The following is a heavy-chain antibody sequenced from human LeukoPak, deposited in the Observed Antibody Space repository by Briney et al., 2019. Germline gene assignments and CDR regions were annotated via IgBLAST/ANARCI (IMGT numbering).Heavy chain of an antibody. CDR3: ATVWAYGDYAGTLDY. Sequence: SETLPLTCTVSGLTLTCYYWRWLRQPPGKGLEWIGYIYYSGSTNYNPSLKSRLSISVDTSKNQFSLRLRSVTAADTAVYYCATVWAYGDYAGTLDYWGQGTLVTVSS. V-gene: IGHV4-59*01. CDR2: IYYSGST. D-gene: IGHD4-17*01. J-gene: IGHJ4*02. CDR1: GLTLTCYY.